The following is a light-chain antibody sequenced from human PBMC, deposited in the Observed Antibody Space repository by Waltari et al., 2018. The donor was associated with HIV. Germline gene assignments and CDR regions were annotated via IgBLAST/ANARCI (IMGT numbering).Light chain of an antibody. V-gene: IGLV2-23*02. CDR3: CSYAATSTFV. CDR2: EVS. J-gene: IGLJ1*01. Sequence: QSALTQPASVSGSPGQSITISCTGTSSDVGSYNLVSWYQQYPGKAPKLMIYEVSKRPSGVSNRFSGSKSGNTASLIISGLQAEDEADYYCCSYAATSTFVFGTGTKVTVL. CDR1: SSDVGSYNL.